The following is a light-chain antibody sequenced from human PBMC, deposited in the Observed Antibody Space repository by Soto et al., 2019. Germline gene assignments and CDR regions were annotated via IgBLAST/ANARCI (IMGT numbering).Light chain of an antibody. V-gene: IGKV3-20*01. CDR2: GIS. CDR1: QSVLNNY. J-gene: IGKJ1*01. CDR3: QQFGASPWT. Sequence: DIVLTQSPGTLSLSPWERATLSCRASQSVLNNYLAWFQQRPGQAPRLLIYGISNRPTGIPDRFSGSGSGTDFTLTISRLEPEDFAVYYCQQFGASPWTFGQGTKVDI.